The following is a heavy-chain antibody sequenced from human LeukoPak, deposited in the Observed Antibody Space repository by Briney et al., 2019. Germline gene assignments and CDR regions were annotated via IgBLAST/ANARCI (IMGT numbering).Heavy chain of an antibody. D-gene: IGHD7-27*01. CDR2: ISGSGGST. J-gene: IGHJ3*02. CDR3: AKDNGGEQDAFDI. CDR1: GFTFSTYG. V-gene: IGHV3-23*01. Sequence: GGSLRLSCAASGFTFSTYGMGWVRQAPGKGLEWVSGISGSGGSTYYADSVKGRFTISRDNSKNTLYLQMNSLRAEDTAVYYCAKDNGGEQDAFDIWGQGTMVTVSS.